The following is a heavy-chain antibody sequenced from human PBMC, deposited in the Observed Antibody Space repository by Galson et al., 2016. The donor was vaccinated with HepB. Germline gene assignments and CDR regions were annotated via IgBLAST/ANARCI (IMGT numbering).Heavy chain of an antibody. CDR2: IGFNPNNL. CDR1: GFNFNIYR. Sequence: SLRLSCAVSGFNFNIYRMNWVRQAPGKGLEWVAAIGFNPNNLYYADSVKGRFTIARDSTRSSLFLQMNRMTVEDTAVYFCARDHSLGPGVVYYFDKWGPGTLVTVSS. D-gene: IGHD3-10*01. CDR3: ARDHSLGPGVVYYFDK. V-gene: IGHV3-21*06. J-gene: IGHJ4*02.